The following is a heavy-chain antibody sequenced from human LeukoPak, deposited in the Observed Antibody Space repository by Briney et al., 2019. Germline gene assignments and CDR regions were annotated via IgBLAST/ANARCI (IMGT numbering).Heavy chain of an antibody. D-gene: IGHD6-13*01. V-gene: IGHV3-30*18. Sequence: PGRSLRLSCAASGLTFSSYGMHWVRHAQAKRLEWVAVTSYDGSNKYYADSVKGRFTISRDNSKNTLYLPMNSLRAEDTAVYYCAKEIAAAVPYYYYGMDVCGQGTTVTVSS. CDR1: GLTFSSYG. CDR2: TSYDGSNK. J-gene: IGHJ6*02. CDR3: AKEIAAAVPYYYYGMDV.